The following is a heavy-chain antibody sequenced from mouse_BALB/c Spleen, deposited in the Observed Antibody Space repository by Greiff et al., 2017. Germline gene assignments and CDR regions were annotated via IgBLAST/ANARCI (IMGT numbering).Heavy chain of an antibody. CDR2: ISSGGGST. D-gene: IGHD1-1*01. CDR3: ARRTVYYAMDY. V-gene: IGHV5-12-1*01. J-gene: IGHJ4*01. Sequence: EVKVEESGGGLVKPGGSLKLSCAASGFAFSSYDMSWVRQTPEKRLEWVAYISSGGGSTYYPDTVKGRFTISRDNAKNTLYLQMSSLKSEDTAMYYCARRTVYYAMDYWGQGTSVTVSS. CDR1: GFAFSSYD.